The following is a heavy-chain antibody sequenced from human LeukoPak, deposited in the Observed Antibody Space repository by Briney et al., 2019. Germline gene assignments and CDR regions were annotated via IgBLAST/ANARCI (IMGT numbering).Heavy chain of an antibody. CDR2: INPNSGGT. V-gene: IGHV1-2*06. CDR3: ARGYSGYDTFDY. CDR1: GYTFTGYY. D-gene: IGHD5-12*01. Sequence: ASVKVSCKASGYTFTGYYMHWVRQAPGQGLEWMGRINPNSGGTNYAQKFHGRVTMTRDTSISTAYMELSRLRSDDTAVYYCARGYSGYDTFDYWGQGTLVTVSS. J-gene: IGHJ4*02.